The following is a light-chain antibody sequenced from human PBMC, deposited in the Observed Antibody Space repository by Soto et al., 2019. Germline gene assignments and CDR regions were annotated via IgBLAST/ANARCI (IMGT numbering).Light chain of an antibody. V-gene: IGKV3-20*01. CDR2: DAS. CDR1: QRIMNNY. J-gene: IGKJ1*01. Sequence: EIVLTQSPGTLSLSPGERATLSCRASQRIMNNYLAWYQQKPGQTLRLLIYDASSRATGIPDRISGSGSGTDFTLTISRLEPEDFAVYYCQQYGSSLRTFGQGTKVEIK. CDR3: QQYGSSLRT.